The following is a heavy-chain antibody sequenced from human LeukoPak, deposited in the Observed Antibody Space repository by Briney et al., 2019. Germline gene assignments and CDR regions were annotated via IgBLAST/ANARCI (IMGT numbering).Heavy chain of an antibody. D-gene: IGHD3-22*01. CDR2: INPSGGST. Sequence: ASVKVSCKASGYTFTSYYMHWVRQAPGQGLEWMGIINPSGGSTSYAQKFQGRVTMTRDTSTSTVYMELSSLRSEDTAVYYCARDYYDSSGYYRHTSKYYSDYWGQGTLVTVSS. CDR1: GYTFTSYY. J-gene: IGHJ4*02. V-gene: IGHV1-46*01. CDR3: ARDYYDSSGYYRHTSKYYSDY.